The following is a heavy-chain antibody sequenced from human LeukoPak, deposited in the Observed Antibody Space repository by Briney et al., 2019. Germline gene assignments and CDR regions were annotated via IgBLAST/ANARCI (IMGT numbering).Heavy chain of an antibody. V-gene: IGHV3-23*01. CDR1: GFTFSDYA. CDR3: AKGKYSSSWYFDY. Sequence: GGSLRLSCASSGFTFSDYAMTWARQAPGRGLEWVSAISGGGTYTYYADSVKGRFTISRDNSKNTLYLQMNSLRAEDTAVYYCAKGKYSSSWYFDYWGQGTLVTASS. CDR2: ISGGGTYT. D-gene: IGHD6-13*01. J-gene: IGHJ4*02.